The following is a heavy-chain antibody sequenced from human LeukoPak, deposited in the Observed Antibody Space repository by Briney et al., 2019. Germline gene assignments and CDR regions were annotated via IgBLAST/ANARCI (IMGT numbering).Heavy chain of an antibody. D-gene: IGHD2-15*01. CDR1: GYTFTSYY. J-gene: IGHJ4*02. CDR3: GRVNSGGYRLDY. CDR2: INPSGFST. V-gene: IGHV1-46*01. Sequence: ASVKVSCKASGYTFTSYYIHWVRQAPRQGLEWMGVINPSGFSTTYAQKFQGRVTMTRDTHTSTVYMQLTSLRSEDTAVYYCGRVNSGGYRLDYWGQGTLVTVSS.